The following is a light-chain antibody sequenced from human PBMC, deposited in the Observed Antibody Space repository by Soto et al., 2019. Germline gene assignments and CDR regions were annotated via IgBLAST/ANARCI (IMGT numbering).Light chain of an antibody. CDR2: AAS. Sequence: DIQMTQSPSSLSESVGDRVTITCRASQRSASFLNWYQQKPGKAPKLLIFAASLLQSGVPSNFSGSGAGTDFILTINYLQPEDFATYYCQQSYSTPHTFGQGTRLEI. V-gene: IGKV1-39*01. J-gene: IGKJ2*01. CDR3: QQSYSTPHT. CDR1: QRSASF.